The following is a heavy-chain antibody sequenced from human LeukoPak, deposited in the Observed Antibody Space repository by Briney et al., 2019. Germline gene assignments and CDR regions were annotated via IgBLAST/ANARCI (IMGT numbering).Heavy chain of an antibody. J-gene: IGHJ4*02. CDR3: DMPRTESYYYFDY. CDR1: GYTFTNYY. V-gene: IGHV1-46*03. CDR2: INPSGGST. Sequence: ASVKVSCKASGYTFTNYYIHWVRQAPGQGLEWMGIINPSGGSTNYAQKFQGRVTVTRATSTSTVYMELSSLRSEDTAVYYCDMPRTESYYYFDYWGQGTLVTVSS. D-gene: IGHD1-26*01.